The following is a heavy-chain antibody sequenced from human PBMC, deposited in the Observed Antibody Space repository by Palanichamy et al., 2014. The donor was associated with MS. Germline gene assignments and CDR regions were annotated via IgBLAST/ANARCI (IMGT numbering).Heavy chain of an antibody. D-gene: IGHD3-16*01. CDR2: ISWNSDTL. J-gene: IGHJ6*02. CDR3: AKAFMMEYSYYYGLDV. Sequence: EVQLVESGGGLVQPGRSLRLSCAASGFTFDDYAMHWVRQAPGKGLEWVSGISWNSDTLDYADSVRGRFTISRDNARNSLYLQMNSLRAEDTALYYCAKAFMMEYSYYYGLDVWGQGTAVAVFS. V-gene: IGHV3-9*01. CDR1: GFTFDDYA.